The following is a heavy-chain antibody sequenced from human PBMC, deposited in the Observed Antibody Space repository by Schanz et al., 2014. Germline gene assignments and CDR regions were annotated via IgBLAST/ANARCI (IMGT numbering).Heavy chain of an antibody. J-gene: IGHJ6*02. CDR2: ISNTGTFI. D-gene: IGHD1-26*01. V-gene: IGHV3-11*04. CDR3: VKDLQRELLRDDHYYGMDV. Sequence: QVQLVESGGGLVKPGGSLRLSCAASGFTFSDHYMAWIRQAPGKGLEWVSIISNTGTFIYYADSVRGRFVISRDNAKSSLFLQMKGLRAEDTAVYYCVKDLQRELLRDDHYYGMDVWGQGTTVTVSS. CDR1: GFTFSDHY.